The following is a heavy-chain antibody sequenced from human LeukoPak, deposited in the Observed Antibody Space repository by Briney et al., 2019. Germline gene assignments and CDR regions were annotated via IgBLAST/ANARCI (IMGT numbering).Heavy chain of an antibody. Sequence: QPGGSLRLSCAASGFTVSSNYMSWVRQAPGKGLEWVSVIYSGGSTYYADSVKGRFTISRDNSKNTLYLQMNSLRAEDTAVYYCARASMNCSSTSCYVLDYWGQGTLVTVSS. CDR2: IYSGGST. J-gene: IGHJ4*02. CDR3: ARASMNCSSTSCYVLDY. D-gene: IGHD2-2*01. CDR1: GFTVSSNY. V-gene: IGHV3-53*01.